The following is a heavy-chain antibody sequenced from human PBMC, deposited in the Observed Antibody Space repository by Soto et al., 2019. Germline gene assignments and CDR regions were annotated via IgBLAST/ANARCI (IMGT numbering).Heavy chain of an antibody. CDR1: GGSFSGYY. CDR3: ARHVAIFGMDFDY. Sequence: SETLSLTCAVYGGSFSGYYWSWIRQPPGKGLEWIGYIYYSGSTNYNPSLKSRVTISVDTSKNQFSLKLSSVTAADTAVYYCARHVAIFGMDFDYWGQGTLVTVYS. D-gene: IGHD3-3*01. V-gene: IGHV4-59*08. J-gene: IGHJ4*02. CDR2: IYYSGST.